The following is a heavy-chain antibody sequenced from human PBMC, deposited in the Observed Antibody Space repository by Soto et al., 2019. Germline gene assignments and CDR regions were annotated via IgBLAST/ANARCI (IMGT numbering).Heavy chain of an antibody. V-gene: IGHV1-69*13. CDR1: RGTFSNSA. CDR3: ARDSRTTFADSGTFFDS. CDR2: IIPIFRAA. D-gene: IGHD2-2*01. J-gene: IGHJ4*02. Sequence: SVKVSCKASRGTFSNSAISWVRQAPGQGLEWMGVIIPIFRAAVYTQRFQGRVTITADESTSTAYMGLSSLRSEDTAVYYCARDSRTTFADSGTFFDSWGQGTPVTVSS.